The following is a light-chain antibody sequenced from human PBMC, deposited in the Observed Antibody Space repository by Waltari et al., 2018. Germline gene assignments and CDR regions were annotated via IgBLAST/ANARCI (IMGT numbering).Light chain of an antibody. CDR3: SSYTTSSAPGV. Sequence: QSALTQPASVSGSPGQSITISCSGTDSDVGSSAFVPWSQQHQGKAPNLIIYEVSNRPSGISNRFSASKSGNTASLTISGLQAEDEADYYCSSYTTSSAPGVFGTGTRVTVL. V-gene: IGLV2-14*01. CDR2: EVS. J-gene: IGLJ1*01. CDR1: DSDVGSSAF.